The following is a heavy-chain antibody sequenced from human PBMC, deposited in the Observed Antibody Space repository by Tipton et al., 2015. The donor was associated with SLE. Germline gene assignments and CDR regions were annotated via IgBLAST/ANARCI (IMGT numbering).Heavy chain of an antibody. CDR1: GFTFDDYG. D-gene: IGHD3-3*01. CDR3: ARGAYDFWSGLYGGYFDY. Sequence: SLRLSCAASGFTFDDYGMSWVRQAPGKGLEWVSGINWNGGSTGYADSVKGRFTISRDNAKNSLYLQMNSLRAEDTALYYCARGAYDFWSGLYGGYFDYWGQGTLVTVSS. V-gene: IGHV3-20*04. CDR2: INWNGGST. J-gene: IGHJ4*02.